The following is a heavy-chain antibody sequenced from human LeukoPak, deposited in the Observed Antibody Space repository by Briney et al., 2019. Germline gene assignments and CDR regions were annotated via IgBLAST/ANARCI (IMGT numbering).Heavy chain of an antibody. CDR2: INWNGGST. J-gene: IGHJ6*03. Sequence: GGSLRLSCAASGFTFDDYGMSWVRQAPGKGLEWVSGINWNGGSTGYADSVKGRFTISRDNAKNSLYLQMNSLRAEDTALYHCARDIEGAVAGLYDYYYMDVWGKGTTVTISS. CDR1: GFTFDDYG. CDR3: ARDIEGAVAGLYDYYYMDV. V-gene: IGHV3-20*01. D-gene: IGHD6-19*01.